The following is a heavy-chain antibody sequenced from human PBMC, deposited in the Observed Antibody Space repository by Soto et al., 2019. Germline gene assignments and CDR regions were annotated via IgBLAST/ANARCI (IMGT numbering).Heavy chain of an antibody. V-gene: IGHV4-59*01. CDR1: GGSISTYY. CDR3: AREVGSGYDLDHFDY. CDR2: IYYTGST. J-gene: IGHJ4*02. Sequence: SETLSLTCTVSGGSISTYYWSWIRQSPGKGLEWIGFIYYTGSTNRNPSLKSRVTISVDTSKNQFSLKLSSVTAADTAIYYCAREVGSGYDLDHFDYWGQGTLVTVSS. D-gene: IGHD5-12*01.